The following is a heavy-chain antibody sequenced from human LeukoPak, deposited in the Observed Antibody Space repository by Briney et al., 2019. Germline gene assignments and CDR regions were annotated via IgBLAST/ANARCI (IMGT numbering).Heavy chain of an antibody. CDR3: AKEKGIYCSSIDCSPGMDV. J-gene: IGHJ6*02. D-gene: IGHD2-2*01. V-gene: IGHV3-23*01. Sequence: GGSLRLSCAASGFTFRNYAMSWVRQAPGKGLEWVSGISTSGGSTYYADSVKGRHTISRDNTKNTLYLQMSSLRAEDTAVYYCAKEKGIYCSSIDCSPGMDVWGQGTTVTVSS. CDR2: ISTSGGST. CDR1: GFTFRNYA.